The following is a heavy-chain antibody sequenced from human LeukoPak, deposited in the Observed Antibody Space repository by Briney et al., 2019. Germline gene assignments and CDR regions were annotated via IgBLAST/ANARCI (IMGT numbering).Heavy chain of an antibody. V-gene: IGHV4-39*01. CDR2: IYYSGST. D-gene: IGHD6-19*01. Sequence: SETLSLTCTASGGSISSSSYYWGWIRQPPGKGLEWIGSIYYSGSTYYNPSLKSRVTISVDTSKNQFSLKLSSVTAADTAVYYCARPISGWYYFDYWGQGTLVTVSS. J-gene: IGHJ4*02. CDR3: ARPISGWYYFDY. CDR1: GGSISSSSYY.